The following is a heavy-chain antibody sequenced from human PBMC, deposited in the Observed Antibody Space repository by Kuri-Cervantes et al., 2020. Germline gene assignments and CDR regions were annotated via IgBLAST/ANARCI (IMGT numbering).Heavy chain of an antibody. CDR1: GFTFDDYA. Sequence: SLKISCAASGFTFDDYAMHWVRQAPGKGLEWVSGISWNSGSIGYADSVKGRFTISRDNAKNSLYLQMNSLRAEDTALYYCAKDDWNGVSGTFDYWGQGTLVTVSS. J-gene: IGHJ4*02. D-gene: IGHD1-1*01. CDR2: ISWNSGSI. V-gene: IGHV3-9*01. CDR3: AKDDWNGVSGTFDY.